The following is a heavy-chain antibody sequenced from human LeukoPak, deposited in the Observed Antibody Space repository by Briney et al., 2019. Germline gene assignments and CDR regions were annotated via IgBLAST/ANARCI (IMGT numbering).Heavy chain of an antibody. D-gene: IGHD5-12*01. Sequence: GGSLRLSSAASGFTFSDNYMSWIRKAPGKGLKGVSYMSNGNTTIYYADSVKGRFTSSRDNAKNSLYLQMDSLRAEDTAVYYCARVGSGGYNFYFYYMDVWGKGTTVTVSS. CDR3: ARVGSGGYNFYFYYMDV. CDR2: MSNGNTTI. CDR1: GFTFSDNY. J-gene: IGHJ6*03. V-gene: IGHV3-11*01.